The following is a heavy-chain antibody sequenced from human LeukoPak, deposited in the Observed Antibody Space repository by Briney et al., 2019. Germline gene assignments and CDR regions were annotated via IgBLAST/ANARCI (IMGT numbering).Heavy chain of an antibody. D-gene: IGHD5-18*01. CDR1: GFTFNYYA. V-gene: IGHV3-23*01. CDR2: ISDNEGKT. Sequence: PGGSLRLSCAAYGFTFNYYAMSWVRQAPGKGLEWVSGISDNEGKTYYTDSVKGRFTISRDNTKNTVYLQMNNLRADDTAVYFCARHDSFIPYWGQGTLVTVSS. J-gene: IGHJ4*02. CDR3: ARHDSFIPY.